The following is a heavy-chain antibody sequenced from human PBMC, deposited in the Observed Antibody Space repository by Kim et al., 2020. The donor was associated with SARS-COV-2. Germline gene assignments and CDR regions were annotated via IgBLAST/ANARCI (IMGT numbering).Heavy chain of an antibody. CDR3: AIDPAGTVDWFDP. Sequence: GGSLRLSCAASGFTFSGYYMSWIRQAPGKGLEWVSYISSSGSTIYYAASVKGRFTISRDNAKNSLYLQMNSLRAEDTAVYYCAIDPAGTVDWFDPWGQGTLVTVSS. CDR1: GFTFSGYY. J-gene: IGHJ5*02. V-gene: IGHV3-11*01. CDR2: ISSSGSTI. D-gene: IGHD6-13*01.